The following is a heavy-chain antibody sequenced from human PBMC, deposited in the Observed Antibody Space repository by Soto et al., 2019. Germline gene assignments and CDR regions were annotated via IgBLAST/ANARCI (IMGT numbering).Heavy chain of an antibody. D-gene: IGHD5-18*01. Sequence: GGSLRLSCAASGFTFRKAWMGWVRQAPGKGLEWVGRIKSRDNGGTPDYAAPVKGRFTISRDDSKTTQYLQMSSLKTEDTAVYYCTTGGPGYNTYAFDYWGQGLLVTVSS. CDR2: IKSRDNGGTP. J-gene: IGHJ4*02. CDR1: GFTFRKAW. CDR3: TTGGPGYNTYAFDY. V-gene: IGHV3-15*01.